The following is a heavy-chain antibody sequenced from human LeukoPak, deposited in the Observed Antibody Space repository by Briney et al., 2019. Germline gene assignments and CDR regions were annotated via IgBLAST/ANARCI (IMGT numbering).Heavy chain of an antibody. CDR3: TRSKTGTPFDS. V-gene: IGHV4-39*01. D-gene: IGHD1-14*01. CDR1: GDSISSTGFY. J-gene: IGHJ4*02. CDR2: FYSSGTT. Sequence: PSETLSLTCSVSGDSISSTGFYWGWIRQPPGRGLEWIAYFYSSGTTYYNPSLKGRVSLSVDTSKNQFSLILSSVTAADTAVYYCTRSKTGTPFDSWGPGTLVTVSS.